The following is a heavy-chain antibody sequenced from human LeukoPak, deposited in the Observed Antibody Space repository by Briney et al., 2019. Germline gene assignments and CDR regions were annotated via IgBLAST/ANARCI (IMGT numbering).Heavy chain of an antibody. CDR3: AREHIRDYLDRYSNVLKWVIDH. V-gene: IGHV1-18*01. Sequence: GASVRVSCKTSGYKLTSYGIIWVRKAPGQGLEWIGRVSGVNENTAYAESFQGRVTMTTDASTSTAYMDLRSLRSDDTAVYFCAREHIRDYLDRYSNVLKWVIDHWGQGTLVIVSS. CDR1: GYKLTSYG. CDR2: VSGVNENT. J-gene: IGHJ4*02. D-gene: IGHD1-26*01.